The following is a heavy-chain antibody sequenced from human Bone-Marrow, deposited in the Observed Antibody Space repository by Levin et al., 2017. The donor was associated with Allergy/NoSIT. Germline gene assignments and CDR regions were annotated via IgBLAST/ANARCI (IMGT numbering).Heavy chain of an antibody. J-gene: IGHJ5*02. CDR1: GGSISSGGSS. D-gene: IGHD3-10*01. V-gene: IGHV4-30-2*01. CDR2: IFHTGST. Sequence: PSETLSLTCALSGGSISSGGSSWSWIRQPPGKGLEWIGYIFHTGSTYYNSSLKSRVTISVDRSKNQFSLKLTSVTAADTAVYYCARSSTMLRGGFDPWGQGILVTVSS. CDR3: ARSSTMLRGGFDP.